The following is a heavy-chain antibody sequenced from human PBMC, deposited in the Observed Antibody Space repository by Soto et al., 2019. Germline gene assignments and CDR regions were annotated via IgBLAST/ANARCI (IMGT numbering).Heavy chain of an antibody. V-gene: IGHV3-74*01. J-gene: IGHJ5*02. CDR3: AKAWELNWFDP. Sequence: GGSLRLSCAASGCTFSTCGMHWGRQAPGKGLVWVSRINSDGSSTSYADSVKGRFTISRDNAKNTLYLQMNSLRADDTAVYYCAKAWELNWFDPCGQGTLVPGSS. CDR2: INSDGSST. D-gene: IGHD1-7*01. CDR1: GCTFSTCG.